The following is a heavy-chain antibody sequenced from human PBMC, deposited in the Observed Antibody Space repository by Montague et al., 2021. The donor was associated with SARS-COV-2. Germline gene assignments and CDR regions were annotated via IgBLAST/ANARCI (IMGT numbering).Heavy chain of an antibody. Sequence: SETLSLTCTVSGVSIMNYYWSWIRQSPGKGLEWIGYIYFGGNTNYNPSLKSRVSISVDPSSNQVSLRLTSVTAADMAVYFCARDSSAVGRAWTFASGGVQWLFDLWGRGSTVTVSS. D-gene: IGHD6-19*01. CDR3: ARDSSAVGRAWTFASGGVQWLFDL. V-gene: IGHV4-59*01. J-gene: IGHJ2*01. CDR2: IYFGGNT. CDR1: GVSIMNYY.